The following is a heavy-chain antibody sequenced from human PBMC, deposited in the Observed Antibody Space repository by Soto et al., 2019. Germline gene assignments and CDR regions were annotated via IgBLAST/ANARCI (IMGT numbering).Heavy chain of an antibody. Sequence: PSETLSLTCTVSGGSISSSSYYWGWIRQPPGKGLEWIGSIYYSGSTYYNPSLKSRVTISVDTSKNQFSLKLSSVTAAHTAVYYCARHSGVAKTRYYYMDFCGKGTTVTVSS. CDR2: IYYSGST. V-gene: IGHV4-39*01. D-gene: IGHD3-10*01. CDR3: ARHSGVAKTRYYYMDF. CDR1: GGSISSSSYY. J-gene: IGHJ6*03.